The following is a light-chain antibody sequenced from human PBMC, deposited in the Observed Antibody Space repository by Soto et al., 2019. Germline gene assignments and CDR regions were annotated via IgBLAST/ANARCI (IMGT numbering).Light chain of an antibody. CDR2: VAS. CDR1: QSVRSN. V-gene: IGKV3-15*01. CDR3: QQYNNWPPWT. Sequence: EIEMTQSPSTLSVSPGERATLSCRASQSVRSNLAWYQQKPGQAPMFLIYVASTRATGIPASFSGSGSGTEFTLTISSLKSEDFAVYYCQQYNNWPPWTFGQGTKVEIK. J-gene: IGKJ1*01.